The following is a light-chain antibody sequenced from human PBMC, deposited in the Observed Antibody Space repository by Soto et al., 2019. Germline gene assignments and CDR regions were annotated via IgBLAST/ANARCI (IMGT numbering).Light chain of an antibody. CDR3: ISYTVSRSYV. CDR2: SVS. CDR1: SSDIGAYDH. Sequence: QSAQTQPASVSGSPGQSITISCSGTSSDIGAYDHVAWFQQFPGKTPKLVIYSVSNRPSGVSYRFSGSKSGNTASLTISGLQADDEADYYCISYTVSRSYVFGPGTKVTVL. J-gene: IGLJ1*01. V-gene: IGLV2-14*01.